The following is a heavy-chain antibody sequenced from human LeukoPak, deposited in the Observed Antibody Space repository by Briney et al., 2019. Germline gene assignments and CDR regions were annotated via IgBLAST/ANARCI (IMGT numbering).Heavy chain of an antibody. D-gene: IGHD5-12*01. CDR2: IYPGDSDT. Sequence: GESLKISCKGSGYSFTSYWIGWVRQMPGKGLEWMGIIYPGDSDTRYSPSFQGQVTISADKSISTAYLQWSSLKASDTAMYYCARLVATLLGVPYYFDYWGQGTLVTVSS. J-gene: IGHJ4*02. CDR1: GYSFTSYW. CDR3: ARLVATLLGVPYYFDY. V-gene: IGHV5-51*01.